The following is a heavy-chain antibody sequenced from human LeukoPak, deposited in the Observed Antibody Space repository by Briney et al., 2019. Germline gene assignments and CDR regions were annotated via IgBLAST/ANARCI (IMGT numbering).Heavy chain of an antibody. J-gene: IGHJ4*02. D-gene: IGHD6-19*01. V-gene: IGHV3-23*01. CDR3: ARESSGGWYFDY. Sequence: GGSLRLSCAASGFTFSSYGMSWVRQAPGKGLEWVSVISGSGGSTYYADSVKGRFTISRDNSKNTLYLQMNSLRAEDTAVYYCARESSGGWYFDYWGQGTLVTVSS. CDR2: ISGSGGST. CDR1: GFTFSSYG.